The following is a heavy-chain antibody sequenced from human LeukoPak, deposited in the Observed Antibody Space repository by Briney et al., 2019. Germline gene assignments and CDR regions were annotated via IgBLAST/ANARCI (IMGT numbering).Heavy chain of an antibody. V-gene: IGHV3-11*01. Sequence: GGSLRLSCAASGFTFSDYYMSWLRQAPGKGLEWVSYISSSGSTIYYADSVKGRFTISRDNAKNSLYLKMNSLRAEDKAMFYSKRAPESSSSVFHYYYYYMDVWGKGTTVTVSS. CDR3: KRAPESSSSVFHYYYYYMDV. D-gene: IGHD6-6*01. CDR2: ISSSGSTI. CDR1: GFTFSDYY. J-gene: IGHJ6*03.